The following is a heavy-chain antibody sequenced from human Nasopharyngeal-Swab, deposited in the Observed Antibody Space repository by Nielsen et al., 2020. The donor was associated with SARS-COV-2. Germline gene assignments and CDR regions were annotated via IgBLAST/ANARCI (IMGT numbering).Heavy chain of an antibody. CDR1: GFTFRSYA. CDR2: ISGGSDST. J-gene: IGHJ6*02. Sequence: GGSLRLSCAASGFTFRSYAMSWVRQAPGKGLEWVSVISGGSDSTYYTDSVRGRFTIPRDNSKNTLNLQMNNLRAEDTAIYYCAKDRDSGDDSEEYYHYYGMDVWGQGAPVTVSS. D-gene: IGHD5-12*01. CDR3: AKDRDSGDDSEEYYHYYGMDV. V-gene: IGHV3-23*01.